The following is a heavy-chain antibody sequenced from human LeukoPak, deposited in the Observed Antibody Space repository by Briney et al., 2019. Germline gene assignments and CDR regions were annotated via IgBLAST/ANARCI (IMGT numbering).Heavy chain of an antibody. D-gene: IGHD2-21*02. CDR2: IYYSGST. J-gene: IGHJ4*02. Sequence: SETLSLTCTVSGGSISSSSYYWGWIRQPPGKGLEWIGSIYYSGSTYYNPSLKSRVTITVDTSKNQFSLKLSSVTAANTAAYYCARSRVVVTATPYFDYWGQGTLVTVSS. V-gene: IGHV4-39*01. CDR1: GGSISSSSYY. CDR3: ARSRVVVTATPYFDY.